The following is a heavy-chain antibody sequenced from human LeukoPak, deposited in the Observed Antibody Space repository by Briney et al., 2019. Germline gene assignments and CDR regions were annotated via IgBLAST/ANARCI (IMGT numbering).Heavy chain of an antibody. CDR1: GYTFTGYY. J-gene: IGHJ4*02. D-gene: IGHD4-17*01. CDR3: ARDGSHDYGDYGIDY. CDR2: INPNSGGT. V-gene: IGHV1-2*02. Sequence: ASVKVSCKASGYTFTGYYMHWVRQAPGQGLEWMGWINPNSGGTNYAQKFQGRVTMTRDTSISTAYMELSRLRSDDTAVYYCARDGSHDYGDYGIDYWGQGTLVTVSP.